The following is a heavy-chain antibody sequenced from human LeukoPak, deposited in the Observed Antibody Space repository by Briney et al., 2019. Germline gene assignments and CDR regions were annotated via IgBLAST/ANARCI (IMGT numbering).Heavy chain of an antibody. V-gene: IGHV3-73*01. Sequence: GGSLRLSCAASGFTFSGSAMHWVRQASGKGLEWVGRIRSKANSYATAYAASVKGRFTISRDDSKNTAYLQMNSLKTEDTAVYYCAREKSAPMTNEGNWFDPWGQGTLVTVSS. CDR1: GFTFSGSA. J-gene: IGHJ5*02. CDR2: IRSKANSYAT. CDR3: AREKSAPMTNEGNWFDP. D-gene: IGHD1-1*01.